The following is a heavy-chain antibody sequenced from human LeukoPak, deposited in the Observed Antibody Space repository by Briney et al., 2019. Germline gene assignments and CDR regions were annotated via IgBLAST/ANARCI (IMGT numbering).Heavy chain of an antibody. CDR1: GYSFTSYW. D-gene: IGHD3-22*01. CDR2: IYPGDSDT. Sequence: GESLKISCKGSGYSFTSYWIGWVRQMPGKGLEWMAVIYPGDSDTKYSPSFQGHVTTSADSSSSTAYPQWSSLKASDTAMYYCARSSDSSGYYDYFDYWGQGTLVTVSS. J-gene: IGHJ4*02. CDR3: ARSSDSSGYYDYFDY. V-gene: IGHV5-51*01.